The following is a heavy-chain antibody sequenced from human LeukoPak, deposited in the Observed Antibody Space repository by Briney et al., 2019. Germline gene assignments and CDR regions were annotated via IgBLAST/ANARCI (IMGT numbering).Heavy chain of an antibody. CDR3: ARVLCSGGSCAFDY. V-gene: IGHV3-30*02. D-gene: IGHD2-15*01. J-gene: IGHJ4*02. CDR2: IRYDGSNK. Sequence: PGGSLRLSCAASRFTFSSYGMHWVRQAPGKGLEWVAFIRYDGSNKYYADSVKGRFTISRDNSKNSLYLQMNSLRAEDTAVYYCARVLCSGGSCAFDYWGQGTLVTVSS. CDR1: RFTFSSYG.